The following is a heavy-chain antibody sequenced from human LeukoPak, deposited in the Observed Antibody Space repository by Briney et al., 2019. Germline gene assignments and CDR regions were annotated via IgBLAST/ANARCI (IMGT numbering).Heavy chain of an antibody. Sequence: ASVKVSCKVSGYTLTELSMHWVRQAPGKGLEWMGGFDPEDGETIYAQKFQGRVTMTEDTSTDTAYMELSSLRSEDTAVCYCATERSGSYYNGDAAFDIWGQGTMVTVSS. CDR3: ATERSGSYYNGDAAFDI. CDR2: FDPEDGET. V-gene: IGHV1-24*01. J-gene: IGHJ3*02. CDR1: GYTLTELS. D-gene: IGHD3-10*01.